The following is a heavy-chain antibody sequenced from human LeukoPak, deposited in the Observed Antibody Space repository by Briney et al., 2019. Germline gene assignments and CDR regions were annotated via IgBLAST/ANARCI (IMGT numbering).Heavy chain of an antibody. J-gene: IGHJ3*02. D-gene: IGHD3-3*01. CDR1: GYSISSGYY. CDR2: IYHSGST. V-gene: IGHV4-38-2*01. Sequence: PSETLSLTCAVSGYSISSGYYWGWIRQPPGKGLEGFGSIYHSGSTYYNPSLKSRFTISVDTSKNTFSLKLSPVTAADTALYYCARWDSGEWFHDAFDIWGQGTRVSVSS. CDR3: ARWDSGEWFHDAFDI.